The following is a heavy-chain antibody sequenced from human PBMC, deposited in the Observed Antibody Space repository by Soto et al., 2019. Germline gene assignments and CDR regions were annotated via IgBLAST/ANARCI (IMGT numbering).Heavy chain of an antibody. V-gene: IGHV1-18*01. CDR2: ISAYNGNT. CDR1: GYTFTSYG. J-gene: IGHJ4*02. D-gene: IGHD3-22*01. CDR3: ARESRNYYDSSGYYGPFDY. Sequence: SVKVSCKASGYTFTSYGISWVRQAPGQGLEWMGWISAYNGNTNYAQKLQGRVTMTTDTSTSTAYMELRSLRSDDTAVYYCARESRNYYDSSGYYGPFDYWGQGTLVTVSS.